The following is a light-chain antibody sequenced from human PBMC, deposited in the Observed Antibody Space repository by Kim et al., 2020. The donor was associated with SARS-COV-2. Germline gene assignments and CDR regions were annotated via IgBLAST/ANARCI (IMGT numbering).Light chain of an antibody. V-gene: IGLV2-8*01. J-gene: IGLJ2*01. CDR3: SSYAGSNNLV. CDR1: SSDVGGYNY. Sequence: GQSVTIPCTGTSSDVGGYNYVSWYQQHPSKAPKLMIYEVSKRPSGVPDRFSGSKSGNTASLTVSGLQAEDEADYYCSSYAGSNNLVFGGGTQLTVL. CDR2: EVS.